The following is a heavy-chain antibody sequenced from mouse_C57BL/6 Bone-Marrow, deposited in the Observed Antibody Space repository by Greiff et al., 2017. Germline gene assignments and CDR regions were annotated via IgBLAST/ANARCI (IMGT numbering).Heavy chain of an antibody. CDR3: AREGGLPALAY. CDR2: IWSGGST. J-gene: IGHJ3*01. CDR1: GFSLTSYG. Sequence: VQLQQSGPGLVQPSQSLSITCTVSGFSLTSYGVHWVRQSPGKGLEWLGVIWSGGSTDSNAAFISRLSISKDNSKSQVFFKMNSLQADDTAIYYCAREGGLPALAYWGQGTLVTVSA. D-gene: IGHD5-5*01. V-gene: IGHV2-2*01.